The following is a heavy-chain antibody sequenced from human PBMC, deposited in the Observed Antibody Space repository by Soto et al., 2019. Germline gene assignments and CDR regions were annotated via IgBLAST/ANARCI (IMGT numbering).Heavy chain of an antibody. V-gene: IGHV1-69*01. CDR1: GGTFSSYA. CDR3: ARSQGSSTSLEIYYYYYYGMDV. CDR2: IIPISETT. J-gene: IGHJ6*02. Sequence: QVQLVQSGAEVKKPGSSVKVSCKAPGGTFSSYAISWVRQAPGQGLEWMGGIIPISETTNYAQKYQGRVTITAEESKSTVYMALSSLRSEDTALYYGARSQGSSTSLEIYYYYYYGMDVWGQGTTVTVFS. D-gene: IGHD2-2*01.